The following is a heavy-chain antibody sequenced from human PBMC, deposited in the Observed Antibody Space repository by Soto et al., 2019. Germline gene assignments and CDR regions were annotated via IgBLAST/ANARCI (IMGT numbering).Heavy chain of an antibody. Sequence: SETLSLTCTVSGGSISSGGYYWSWIRQHPGKGLEWIGYIYHSGTTYYKSSLKSRLTISVDTSKNQFSLKLSSVTAADTAVYYCARLGDYYGMDVWGQGTTVTSP. CDR1: GGSISSGGYY. CDR3: ARLGDYYGMDV. CDR2: IYHSGTT. J-gene: IGHJ6*02. D-gene: IGHD3-16*01. V-gene: IGHV4-31*03.